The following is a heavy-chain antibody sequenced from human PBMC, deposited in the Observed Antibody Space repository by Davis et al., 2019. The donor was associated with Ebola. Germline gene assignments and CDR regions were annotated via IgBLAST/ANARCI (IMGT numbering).Heavy chain of an antibody. Sequence: PGGSLRLSCAASGFTVSSNYMSWVRQAPGKRLEWVAFIRSEATSQDYGKSVQGRFFISRDDSKNTLYLQMNSLRVDDTAVYFCARDGPNYDVDYWGQGTLVTVSA. J-gene: IGHJ4*02. CDR2: IRSEATSQ. CDR1: GFTVSSNY. V-gene: IGHV3-30*02. D-gene: IGHD3-22*01. CDR3: ARDGPNYDVDY.